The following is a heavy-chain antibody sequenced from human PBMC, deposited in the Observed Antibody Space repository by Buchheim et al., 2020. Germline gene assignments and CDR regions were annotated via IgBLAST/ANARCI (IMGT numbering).Heavy chain of an antibody. D-gene: IGHD3-3*01. CDR1: GYTFTSYY. CDR3: ARVKYDFWSGYYTPEYYYYGMDV. V-gene: IGHV1-46*01. CDR2: INPSGGST. Sequence: QVQLVQSGAEVKKPGASVKVSCKASGYTFTSYYMHWVRQAPGQGLEWMGIINPSGGSTSYAQKFQGRVTVTRDTSTSTVYMELSSLRSEDTAVYYCARVKYDFWSGYYTPEYYYYGMDVWGQGTT. J-gene: IGHJ6*02.